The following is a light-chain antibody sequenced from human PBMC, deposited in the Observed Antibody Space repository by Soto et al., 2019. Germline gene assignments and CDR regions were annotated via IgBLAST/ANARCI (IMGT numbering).Light chain of an antibody. V-gene: IGKV3D-20*02. J-gene: IGKJ1*01. CDR2: GIS. CDR1: HTISSSY. Sequence: EIVLTQSPGTLSLSPGERATLSCRASHTISSSYLAWYQQKPGQAPRLLMYGISRRATGIPDRFSGSGSGTDFTLTISSLEPEDFAVYYCQQRSNWPPWTFGQGTKVDI. CDR3: QQRSNWPPWT.